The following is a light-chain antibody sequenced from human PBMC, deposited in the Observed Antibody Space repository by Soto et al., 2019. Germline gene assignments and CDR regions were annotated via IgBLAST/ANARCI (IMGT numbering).Light chain of an antibody. J-gene: IGLJ2*01. CDR3: QAWDSSTRVV. CDR2: QDS. Sequence: SYELTQPPSVSVSPGQTASITCSGDKLGDKYACWYQQKPGQSPVLVIYQDSKRPSGSPERFSGSNSGNTATLTIGGTQAMDEADYYCQAWDSSTRVVFGGGTKLTVL. CDR1: KLGDKY. V-gene: IGLV3-1*01.